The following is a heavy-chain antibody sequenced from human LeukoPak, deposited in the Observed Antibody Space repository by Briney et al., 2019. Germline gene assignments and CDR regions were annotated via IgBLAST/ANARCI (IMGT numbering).Heavy chain of an antibody. V-gene: IGHV3-74*01. J-gene: IGHJ3*01. CDR1: EFTFSNHW. Sequence: GGSMRLSCADSEFTFSNHWMHWVRQAPGKGLVWVSRIHSDGSSTSYADSVKGRFTISRNNAKNTLHVQMNSLRAEDTAVYSYGRGKRAWDAPDAFDLWGQGTMVTVSS. CDR2: IHSDGSST. D-gene: IGHD1-26*01. CDR3: GRGKRAWDAPDAFDL.